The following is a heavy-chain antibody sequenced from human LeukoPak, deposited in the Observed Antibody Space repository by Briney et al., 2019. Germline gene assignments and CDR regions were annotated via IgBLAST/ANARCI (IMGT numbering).Heavy chain of an antibody. D-gene: IGHD6-13*01. CDR3: ASTHSSSRNFDF. Sequence: SETLSLTCTVSGGSISSSSYYWAWIRQPPGKGLEWIGSIYYSGGTYHNPSLKSRVTISEDTSKNQFSLKLRSVTAADTAVYYCASTHSSSRNFDFWGQGTLVTVSS. V-gene: IGHV4-39*01. CDR2: IYYSGGT. J-gene: IGHJ4*02. CDR1: GGSISSSSYY.